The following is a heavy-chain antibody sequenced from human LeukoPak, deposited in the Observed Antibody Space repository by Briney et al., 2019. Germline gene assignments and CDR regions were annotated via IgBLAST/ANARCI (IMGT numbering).Heavy chain of an antibody. D-gene: IGHD4-23*01. CDR1: GYSFTSYW. V-gene: IGHV5-51*01. J-gene: IGHJ4*02. Sequence: GESLKISCKTSGYSFTSYWITWVRQIPGKGLEWMGIICPDDSDTTYSPSFQGQVTISADKSINTAYLQWSSLKASDTAMYYCARRDYGGKHFDYWGQGTLVTVSS. CDR3: ARRDYGGKHFDY. CDR2: ICPDDSDT.